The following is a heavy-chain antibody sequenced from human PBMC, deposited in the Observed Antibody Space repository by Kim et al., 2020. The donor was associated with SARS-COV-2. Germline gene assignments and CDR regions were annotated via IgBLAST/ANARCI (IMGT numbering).Heavy chain of an antibody. Sequence: SETLSLTCTVSGGSISSYYWSWIRQPPGKGLEWIGYIYYSGSTNYNPSLKSRVTISVDTSKNQFSLKLSSVTAADTAVYYCARVPSYYDSSGYNTYYFDYWGQGTLVTVSS. J-gene: IGHJ4*02. D-gene: IGHD3-22*01. V-gene: IGHV4-59*01. CDR2: IYYSGST. CDR3: ARVPSYYDSSGYNTYYFDY. CDR1: GGSISSYY.